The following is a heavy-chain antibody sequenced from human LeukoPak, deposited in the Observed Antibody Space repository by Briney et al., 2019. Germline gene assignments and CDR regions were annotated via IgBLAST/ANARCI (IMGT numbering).Heavy chain of an antibody. J-gene: IGHJ6*02. Sequence: ASVKVSCKASGYTFTGYYMHWVRQAPGRGLEWMGWINPNSGGTNYAQKFQGRVTMTRDTSISTAYMELSRLRSDDTAVYYCARDLGYCSSTSCYPTPWGQGTTVTVSS. CDR3: ARDLGYCSSTSCYPTP. CDR1: GYTFTGYY. CDR2: INPNSGGT. D-gene: IGHD2-2*01. V-gene: IGHV1-2*02.